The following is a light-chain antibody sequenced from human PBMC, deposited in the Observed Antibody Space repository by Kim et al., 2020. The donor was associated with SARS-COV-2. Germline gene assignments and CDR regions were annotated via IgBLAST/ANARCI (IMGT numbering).Light chain of an antibody. Sequence: SSELTQDPAVSVALGQTVRITCQGDSLRSYYASWYQQKPGQAPVLVIYGKNNRPSGLPDRFSGSSSGNTASLTITGAQAEDEADYYCNSRDSSGNHHVVF. CDR3: NSRDSSGNHHVV. V-gene: IGLV3-19*01. J-gene: IGLJ2*01. CDR2: GKN. CDR1: SLRSYY.